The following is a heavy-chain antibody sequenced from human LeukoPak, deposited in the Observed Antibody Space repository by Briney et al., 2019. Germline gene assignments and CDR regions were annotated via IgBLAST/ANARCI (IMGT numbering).Heavy chain of an antibody. CDR2: FDPEDGET. D-gene: IGHD2-15*01. V-gene: IGHV1-24*01. J-gene: IGHJ4*02. Sequence: ASVRVSCKVSGYTLTELTMHWVRQAPGKGLEWMGGFDPEDGETIYAQKFQGRVTITRDTSASTAYMELSSLRSEDTAVYYCARSPYCSGGSCYVMHFDYWGQGTLVTVSS. CDR1: GYTLTELT. CDR3: ARSPYCSGGSCYVMHFDY.